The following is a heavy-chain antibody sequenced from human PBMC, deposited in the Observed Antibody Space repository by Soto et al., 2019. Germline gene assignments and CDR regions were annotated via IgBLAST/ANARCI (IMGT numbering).Heavy chain of an antibody. J-gene: IGHJ6*02. CDR3: ARAPSLRNTYYDFWSGFYYYYGMDV. D-gene: IGHD3-3*01. V-gene: IGHV1-2*04. CDR1: GYTFTGYC. Sequence: ASVKVSCKASGYTFTGYCMHWVRQAPGQELEWMGWINPNSGGTNYAQKFQGWVTMTRDTSISTAYMELSRLRSDDTAVYYCARAPSLRNTYYDFWSGFYYYYGMDVWGQGTTVTVS. CDR2: INPNSGGT.